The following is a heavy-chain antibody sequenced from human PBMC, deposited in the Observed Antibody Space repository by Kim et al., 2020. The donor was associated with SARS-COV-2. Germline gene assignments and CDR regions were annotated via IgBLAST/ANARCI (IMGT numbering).Heavy chain of an antibody. J-gene: IGHJ6*02. Sequence: PSLKRRVTLSVDTSKNQFSLKLSSVTAADTAVYYCARVVRYDYYYYGMDVWGQGTTVTVSS. CDR3: ARVVRYDYYYYGMDV. D-gene: IGHD3-9*01. V-gene: IGHV4-34*13.